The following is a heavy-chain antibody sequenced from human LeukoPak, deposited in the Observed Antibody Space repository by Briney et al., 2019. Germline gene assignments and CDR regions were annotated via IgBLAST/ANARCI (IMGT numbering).Heavy chain of an antibody. D-gene: IGHD3-10*01. CDR3: ARPAGGYAFDI. V-gene: IGHV4-31*03. CDR1: GGSISSGGYY. Sequence: SETLSLTCTVSGGSISSGGYYWSWIRQHPGKGLEWIGYIYYSGSTYYNPSLKSRVTISVDKSKNQFSLKLSSVTAADTAVYYCARPAGGYAFDIWGQGTMVTVSS. J-gene: IGHJ3*02. CDR2: IYYSGST.